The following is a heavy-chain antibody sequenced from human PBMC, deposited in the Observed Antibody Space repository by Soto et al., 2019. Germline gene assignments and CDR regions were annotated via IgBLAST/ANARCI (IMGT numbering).Heavy chain of an antibody. CDR1: GYTLTELS. V-gene: IGHV1-24*01. Sequence: ASVKVSCKVSGYTLTELSMHWVRQAPGKGLEWMGGFDPEDGETIYAQKFQGRVTMTEDTSTDTAYMELSSLRSADTAVYYCARYYDYIWGSYRRPDAFDIWGQGTMVTVSS. CDR2: FDPEDGET. J-gene: IGHJ3*02. D-gene: IGHD3-16*02. CDR3: ARYYDYIWGSYRRPDAFDI.